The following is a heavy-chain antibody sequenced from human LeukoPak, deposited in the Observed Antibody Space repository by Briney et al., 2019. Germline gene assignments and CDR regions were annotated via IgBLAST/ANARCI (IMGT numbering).Heavy chain of an antibody. CDR1: GFTFSSYG. V-gene: IGHV3-23*01. Sequence: GGSLRLSCAASGFTFSSYGMSWVRQAPGKGLEWVSAISGSGGSTYYADSVKGRFTISRDNSKNTVYLQMDSLRAEDTALYYCARIYSSGLIDYWGQGTLVTVSS. CDR2: ISGSGGST. CDR3: ARIYSSGLIDY. J-gene: IGHJ4*02. D-gene: IGHD6-19*01.